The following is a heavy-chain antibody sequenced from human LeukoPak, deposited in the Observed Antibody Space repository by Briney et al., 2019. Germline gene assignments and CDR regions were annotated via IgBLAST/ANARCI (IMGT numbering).Heavy chain of an antibody. Sequence: GASVKVSCKASGYRFTAYYIHWVRQAPGQGLEWVGCINPDEGDTKSAQKFQDRVTLTRDTSISTAYMELTRLTSDDTAVYYCATDPGTWQWLVNYYYYMDVWGKGTTVTISS. D-gene: IGHD6-19*01. V-gene: IGHV1-2*02. CDR3: ATDPGTWQWLVNYYYYMDV. CDR2: INPDEGDT. J-gene: IGHJ6*03. CDR1: GYRFTAYY.